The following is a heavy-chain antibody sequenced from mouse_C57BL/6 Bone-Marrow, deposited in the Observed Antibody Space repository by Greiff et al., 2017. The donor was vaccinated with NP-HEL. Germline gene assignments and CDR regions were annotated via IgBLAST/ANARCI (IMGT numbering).Heavy chain of an antibody. D-gene: IGHD6-1*01. CDR1: GYTFTSYW. CDR3: ARPPLDD. Sequence: QVQLQQPGAELVRPGTSVKLSCKASGYTFTSYWMHWVKQRPGQGLEWIGVIDPSDSYTNYNQKFKGKATLTVDTSSSTAYMQLSSLTSEDSAVYYCARPPLDDWGQGTTLTVSS. V-gene: IGHV1-59*01. CDR2: IDPSDSYT. J-gene: IGHJ2*01.